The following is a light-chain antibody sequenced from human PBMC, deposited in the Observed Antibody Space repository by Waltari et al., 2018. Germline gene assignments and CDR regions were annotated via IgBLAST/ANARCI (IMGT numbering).Light chain of an antibody. CDR1: ESVTSS. Sequence: EIVMTQSPATLSVSAGERVTLSCRARESVTSSLAWYQQRPGQAPRLLIYDASTRTTGVPARFSGSGSGTDFTLTISILESEDFAVYYCQQYHSTPTFGGGTKVQIK. CDR3: QQYHSTPT. CDR2: DAS. V-gene: IGKV3-15*01. J-gene: IGKJ4*01.